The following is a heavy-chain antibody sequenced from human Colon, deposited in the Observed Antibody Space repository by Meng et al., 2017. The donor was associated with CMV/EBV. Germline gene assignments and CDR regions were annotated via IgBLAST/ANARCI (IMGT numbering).Heavy chain of an antibody. CDR2: ISWNSGSI. CDR3: AKDVGANFFYGLDV. CDR1: GFTFDDYA. V-gene: IGHV3-9*01. J-gene: IGHJ6*02. D-gene: IGHD1-26*01. Sequence: SLKISCAASGFTFDDYAMHWVRQAPGKGLEWVSGISWNSGSIGYADSVKGRFTISRDNAKTALYLQMNSLRAEDTALYYCAKDVGANFFYGLDVWGQGTTVTVSS.